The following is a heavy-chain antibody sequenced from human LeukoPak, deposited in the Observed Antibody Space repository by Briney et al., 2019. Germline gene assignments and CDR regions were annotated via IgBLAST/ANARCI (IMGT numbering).Heavy chain of an antibody. V-gene: IGHV3-30*04. J-gene: IGHJ6*03. D-gene: IGHD3-16*02. CDR1: GFTFSSYA. CDR2: ISYDGSNK. CDR3: ARVIAYAYYYYMDV. Sequence: GGSLRLSCAASGFTFSSYAMHWVRQAPGKGLEWVAVISYDGSNKYYADSVKGRFTISRDNAKNSLYLQMNSLRAEDTAVYYCARVIAYAYYYYMDVWGKGTTVTISS.